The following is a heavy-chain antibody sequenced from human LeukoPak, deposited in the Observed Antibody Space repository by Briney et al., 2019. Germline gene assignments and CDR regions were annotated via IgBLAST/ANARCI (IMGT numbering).Heavy chain of an antibody. V-gene: IGHV4-4*02. Sequence: SGTLSLTCAVSGGSISSSNWWSWVRQPPGKGLEWIGEIYHSGSTNYNPSLKSRVTISVDTSKNQFSLKLSSVTAADTAVYYCARLSGAGNLDYWGQGTLVTVSS. J-gene: IGHJ4*02. CDR2: IYHSGST. CDR3: ARLSGAGNLDY. CDR1: GGSISSSNW. D-gene: IGHD1-14*01.